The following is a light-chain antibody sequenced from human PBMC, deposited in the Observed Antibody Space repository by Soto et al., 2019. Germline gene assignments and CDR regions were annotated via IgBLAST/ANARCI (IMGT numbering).Light chain of an antibody. CDR2: DAS. CDR1: QRSNAW. V-gene: IGKV1-5*01. CDR3: QHYSLYSPWT. Sequence: DIHMTKSPSSLSVSVGDRVTITCRTSQRSNAWLAWYQQRPWQAPKLLIYDASTVQSGVPSRFSGSGSGTEFNLTISSLQPDDSATYYCQHYSLYSPWTFGQATQVEIQ. J-gene: IGKJ1*01.